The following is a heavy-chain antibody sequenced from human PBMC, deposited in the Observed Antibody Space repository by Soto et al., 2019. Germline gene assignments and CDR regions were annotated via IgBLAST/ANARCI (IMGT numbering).Heavy chain of an antibody. V-gene: IGHV4-39*01. CDR2: IYYRGST. D-gene: IGHD6-13*01. Sequence: SETLSLTCTVSGGSISSSSYYWGWIRQPPGKGLEWIGSIYYRGSTYYNPTLKSRVTISVDTSKNQFSLTLSSVTAADTDVYYCARPIAAAINWFDPWGQGTLVTVSS. CDR3: ARPIAAAINWFDP. CDR1: GGSISSSSYY. J-gene: IGHJ5*02.